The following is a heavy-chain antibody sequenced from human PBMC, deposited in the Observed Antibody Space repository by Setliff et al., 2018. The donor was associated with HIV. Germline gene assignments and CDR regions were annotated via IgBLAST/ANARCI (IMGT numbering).Heavy chain of an antibody. CDR2: TNTHTGNT. J-gene: IGHJ3*02. D-gene: IGHD6-6*01. CDR3: ARGHSSSAYDAYDI. Sequence: ASVKVSCKASGYNLHNYGITWVRQAPGQGLEWMGWTNTHTGNTNSAQTLQGRVTIARDTSASTAYMELSSLRSEDTAVYYCARGHSSSAYDAYDIWGQGTMVTVSS. CDR1: GYNLHNYG. V-gene: IGHV1-18*01.